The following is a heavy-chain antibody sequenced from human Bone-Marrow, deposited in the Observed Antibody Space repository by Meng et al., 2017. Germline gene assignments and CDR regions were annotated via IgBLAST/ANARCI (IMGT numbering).Heavy chain of an antibody. CDR3: ARDRVLGELLPYWYFDL. V-gene: IGHV3-11*01. CDR1: GFTFSDYY. Sequence: GGSLRLSCAASGFTFSDYYMSWIRQAPGKGLEWVSYISSSGSTIYYADSVQGRFTISRDNAKNSLYLQMNSLRAEDTAVYYCARDRVLGELLPYWYFDLWGRGTLVTVSS. J-gene: IGHJ2*01. CDR2: ISSSGSTI. D-gene: IGHD1-26*01.